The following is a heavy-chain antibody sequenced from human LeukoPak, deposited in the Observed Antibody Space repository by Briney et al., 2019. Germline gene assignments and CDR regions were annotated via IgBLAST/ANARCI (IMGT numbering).Heavy chain of an antibody. V-gene: IGHV3-7*01. CDR1: GFTFSTYG. CDR3: VRIKQLRLPATFDY. D-gene: IGHD5-12*01. CDR2: IKHAGSEE. J-gene: IGHJ4*02. Sequence: WGSLRLSCTASGFTFSTYGMSWVRQAPGKGLEWVANIKHAGSEEYYVDSVKGRFTISRDNAKTSLYLKMNSLRAEDTAVYFCVRIKQLRLPATFDYWGQGTLVTVSS.